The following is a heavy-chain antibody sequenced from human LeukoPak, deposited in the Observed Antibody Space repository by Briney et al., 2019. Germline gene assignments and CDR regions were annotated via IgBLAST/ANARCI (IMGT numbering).Heavy chain of an antibody. CDR3: ARLTGAAAGQNYYYYYMDV. D-gene: IGHD6-13*01. CDR2: IKEDGSEK. CDR1: GFSFSSYW. Sequence: GGSLRLSCAASGFSFSSYWMSWVRQAPGKGLEWVANIKEDGSEKYYVDSVKGRFTISRDNAKNSLYLQMNSVRAEDTAVYYCARLTGAAAGQNYYYYYMDVWGKGTTVTVSS. V-gene: IGHV3-7*03. J-gene: IGHJ6*03.